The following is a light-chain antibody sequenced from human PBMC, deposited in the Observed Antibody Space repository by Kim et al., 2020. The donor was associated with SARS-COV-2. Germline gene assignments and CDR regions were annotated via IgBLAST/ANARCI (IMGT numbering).Light chain of an antibody. V-gene: IGLV1-44*01. CDR2: SDN. J-gene: IGLJ3*02. Sequence: QSVLTQPPSASGTPGQRVTISCSGGSSNIGGNTVNWYQHLPGTAPKLLIHSDNQRPSGVPDRFSGSKSGISASLAIRGLQSDDEGDYYCATWDDSLSGWMFGGGTQLTVL. CDR1: SSNIGGNT. CDR3: ATWDDSLSGWM.